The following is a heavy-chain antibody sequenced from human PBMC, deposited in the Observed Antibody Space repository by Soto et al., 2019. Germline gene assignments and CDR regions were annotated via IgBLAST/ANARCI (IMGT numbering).Heavy chain of an antibody. V-gene: IGHV4-59*01. Sequence: QVQLQESGPGLVKPSETLSLTCTVSGGSISSYYWSWIRQPPGKGLEWIGYIYSSGTTNYHPSLKSRVTISVDTSKNQYSLKLRSVTAAHTPVYYWARAAYSISNYYYYGMDVWGQGTTVTVSS. CDR1: GGSISSYY. CDR3: ARAAYSISNYYYYGMDV. D-gene: IGHD6-6*01. J-gene: IGHJ6*02. CDR2: IYSSGTT.